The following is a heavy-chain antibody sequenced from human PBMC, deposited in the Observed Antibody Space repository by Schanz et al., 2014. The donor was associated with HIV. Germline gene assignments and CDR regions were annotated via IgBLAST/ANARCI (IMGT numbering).Heavy chain of an antibody. V-gene: IGHV3-15*01. J-gene: IGHJ4*02. CDR1: GLSFNDAW. CDR3: TTENIRS. CDR2: IKSKIDAGTT. Sequence: EEQLLESGGGLVQPGESLRLSCAASGLSFNDAWMTWVRQAPGKGLEWVGRIKSKIDAGTTDYAAPVKGRFTLSRDDSKNTLYLQMKSLKTEDTAVYYCTTENIRSWGQGTLVTVSS.